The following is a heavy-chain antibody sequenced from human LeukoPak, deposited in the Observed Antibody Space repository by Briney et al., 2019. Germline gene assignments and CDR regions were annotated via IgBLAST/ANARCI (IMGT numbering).Heavy chain of an antibody. CDR1: GGSISSYY. Sequence: PSETLSLTCTVSGGSISSYYWSWIRQPPGKGLEWIGYTYHSGTTNYNPSLESRVTISVDTSKSQFSLKLSSVTAADTAIYYCARNIVGPRQVDYWGQGTLVTVSS. D-gene: IGHD1-26*01. CDR3: ARNIVGPRQVDY. V-gene: IGHV4-59*01. J-gene: IGHJ4*02. CDR2: TYHSGTT.